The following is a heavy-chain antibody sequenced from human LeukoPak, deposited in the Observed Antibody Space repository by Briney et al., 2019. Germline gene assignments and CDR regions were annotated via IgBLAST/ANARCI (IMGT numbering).Heavy chain of an antibody. V-gene: IGHV3-33*08. D-gene: IGHD6-13*01. Sequence: PGGSLRLSCAASGFTFSSYAMSWVRQAPGKGLEWVAVIWYDGSNKYYADSVKGRFIISRDNSKNTLYLQMNSLRAEDTAVYYCARSDPPYSSSWRHFDYWGQGTLVTVSS. J-gene: IGHJ4*02. CDR2: IWYDGSNK. CDR1: GFTFSSYA. CDR3: ARSDPPYSSSWRHFDY.